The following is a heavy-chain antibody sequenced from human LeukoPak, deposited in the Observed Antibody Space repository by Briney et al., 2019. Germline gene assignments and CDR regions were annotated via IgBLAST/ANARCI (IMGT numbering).Heavy chain of an antibody. CDR2: ISAYNGNT. CDR3: ARNHDFWSGYYIDY. D-gene: IGHD3-3*01. CDR1: GYTFTSYG. V-gene: IGHV1-18*01. Sequence: GASVKVSCKASGYTFTSYGISWVRQAPGRGLEWMGWISAYNGNTNYAQKLQGRVTMTTDTSTSTAYMELRSLRSDDTAVYYCARNHDFWSGYYIDYWGQGTLVTVSS. J-gene: IGHJ4*02.